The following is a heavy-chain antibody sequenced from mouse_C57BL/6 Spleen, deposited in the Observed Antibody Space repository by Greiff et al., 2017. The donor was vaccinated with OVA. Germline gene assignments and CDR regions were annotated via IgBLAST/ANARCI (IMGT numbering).Heavy chain of an antibody. CDR3: ARVSYYDYDGSMDY. J-gene: IGHJ4*01. D-gene: IGHD2-4*01. CDR1: GYSITSGYY. CDR2: ISYDGSN. V-gene: IGHV3-6*01. Sequence: ESGPGLVKPSQSLSLTCSVTGYSITSGYYWNWIRQFPGNKLEWMGYISYDGSNNYNPSLKNRISITRDTSKNQFFLKLNSVTTEDTATYYCARVSYYDYDGSMDYWGQGTSVTVSS.